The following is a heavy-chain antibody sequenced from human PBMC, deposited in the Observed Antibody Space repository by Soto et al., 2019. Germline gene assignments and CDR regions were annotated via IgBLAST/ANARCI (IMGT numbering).Heavy chain of an antibody. J-gene: IGHJ4*02. V-gene: IGHV3-23*01. CDR3: ARGGLVGALPGY. Sequence: ELQLLESGGGLVQPGGSLRLSCAASGFTFSSYTMSWVRQAPGKGLEWVSGISGSGGSIYYADSVKGRFTISRDNSKNTVYRQTNSLRAEDAAVYYCARGGLVGALPGYWGQGTLVIVSS. D-gene: IGHD1-26*01. CDR1: GFTFSSYT. CDR2: ISGSGGSI.